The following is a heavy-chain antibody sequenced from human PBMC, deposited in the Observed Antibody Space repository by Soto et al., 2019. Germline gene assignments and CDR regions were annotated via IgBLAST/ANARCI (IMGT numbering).Heavy chain of an antibody. V-gene: IGHV3-23*01. CDR2: ISGSGGST. CDR3: AKDPPRIYSSGWFPGY. D-gene: IGHD6-19*01. CDR1: GFTFSSYA. Sequence: GSLRLSCAASGFTFSSYAMSWVRQAPGKGLEWVSAISGSGGSTYYADSVKGRFTISRDNSKNTLYLQMNSLRAEDTAVYYCAKDPPRIYSSGWFPGYWGQGTLVTVSS. J-gene: IGHJ4*02.